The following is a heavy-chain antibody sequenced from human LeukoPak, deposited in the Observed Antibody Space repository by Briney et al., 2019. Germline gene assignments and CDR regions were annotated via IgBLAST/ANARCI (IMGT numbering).Heavy chain of an antibody. D-gene: IGHD1-26*01. V-gene: IGHV4-59*08. CDR1: GGSISSYY. CDR3: ARQGRGQSGSYDY. CDR2: IYYSGST. J-gene: IGHJ4*02. Sequence: SETLSLTYTVSGGSISSYYWSWIRQPPGKGLEGIGYIYYSGSTNYNPSLKSRVTISVDTSKNQFSLKLSSVTAADTAVYYCARQGRGQSGSYDYWGQGTLVTVSS.